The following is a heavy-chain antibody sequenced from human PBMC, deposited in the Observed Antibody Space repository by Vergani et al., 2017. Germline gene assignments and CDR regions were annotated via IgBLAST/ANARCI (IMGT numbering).Heavy chain of an antibody. CDR2: IKQDGSEK. D-gene: IGHD3-9*01. V-gene: IGHV3-7*01. J-gene: IGHJ6*02. CDR3: ARGYDILTGYPYYYYGMDV. Sequence: EVQLVESGGGLVKPVGSLRLSCAASGFTFSSYWMSWVRQAPGKGLEWVANIKQDGSEKYYVDSVKGRFTISRDNAKNSLYLQMNSLRAEDTAVYYCARGYDILTGYPYYYYGMDVWGQGTTVTVSS. CDR1: GFTFSSYW.